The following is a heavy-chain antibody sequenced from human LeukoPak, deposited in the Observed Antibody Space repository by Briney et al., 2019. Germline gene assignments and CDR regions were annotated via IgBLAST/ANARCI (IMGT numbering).Heavy chain of an antibody. CDR2: IWYDGSNK. D-gene: IGHD4-17*01. CDR3: ARNDYGQYYFDY. Sequence: PGGSLRLSCAASGFIFSNYAMHWVRQAPGKGLEWVAVIWYDGSNKYYAGSVMGRFTISRDNSKNTLYLQMNSLRAEDTAVYYCARNDYGQYYFDYWGQGTLVTVSS. V-gene: IGHV3-33*01. CDR1: GFIFSNYA. J-gene: IGHJ4*02.